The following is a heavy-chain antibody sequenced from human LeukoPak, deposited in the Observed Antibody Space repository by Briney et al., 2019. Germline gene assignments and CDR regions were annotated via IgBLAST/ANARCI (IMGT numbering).Heavy chain of an antibody. D-gene: IGHD3-10*01. V-gene: IGHV4-59*08. CDR3: ASAEGTVDAFGI. J-gene: IGHJ3*02. Sequence: SETLSLTCTVSGGSISSYYWSWIRQPPGKGLEWIGYIYYSGSTNYSPSLKSRVTISVDTSKNQFSLKLSSVTAADTAVYYCASAEGTVDAFGIWGQGTMVTVSS. CDR2: IYYSGST. CDR1: GGSISSYY.